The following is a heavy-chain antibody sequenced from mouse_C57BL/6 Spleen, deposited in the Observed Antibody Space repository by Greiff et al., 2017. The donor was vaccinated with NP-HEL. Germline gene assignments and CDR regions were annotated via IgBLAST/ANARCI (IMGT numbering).Heavy chain of an antibody. CDR1: GFSLTRYG. V-gene: IGHV2-2*01. J-gene: IGHJ4*01. CDR3: ARKDGYSPYYAMDY. D-gene: IGHD2-3*01. Sequence: VKVVESGPGLVQPSQRLSITCTVSGFSLTRYGVHWVRQSPGKGLAWLGVIWSGGRPDYNAAFISRLSISKDNSKSQVFFKMNSLQADDTAIYYCARKDGYSPYYAMDYWGQGTSVTVSA. CDR2: IWSGGRP.